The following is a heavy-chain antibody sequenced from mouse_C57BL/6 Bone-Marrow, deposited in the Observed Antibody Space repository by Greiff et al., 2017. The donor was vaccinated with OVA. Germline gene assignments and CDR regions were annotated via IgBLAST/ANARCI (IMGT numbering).Heavy chain of an antibody. J-gene: IGHJ4*01. CDR2: ISDGGSYT. Sequence: EVQVVESGGGLVKPGGSLKLSCAASGFTFSSYAMSWVRQTPEKRLEWVATISDGGSYTYYPDNVKGRFTISRDNAKNNLYLQMSHLKSEDTAMYYCARGGWLLSMDYWGQGTSLTVSS. D-gene: IGHD2-3*01. CDR3: ARGGWLLSMDY. CDR1: GFTFSSYA. V-gene: IGHV5-4*01.